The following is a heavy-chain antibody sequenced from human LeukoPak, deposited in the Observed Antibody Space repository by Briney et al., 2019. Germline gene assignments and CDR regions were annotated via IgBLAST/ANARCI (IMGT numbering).Heavy chain of an antibody. CDR2: FDPEDGEK. D-gene: IGHD6-13*01. CDR1: GYTLTELS. V-gene: IGHV1-24*01. Sequence: ASVKVSCKVSGYTLTELSMNWVRQAPGKRLECMGGFDPEDGEKVYAQKFRGRVTMTEDTSTDTAYMELSGLRSEDTAVYYCATDKGAAAVTFRDFHYMDVWGEGTTVTVSS. CDR3: ATDKGAAAVTFRDFHYMDV. J-gene: IGHJ6*03.